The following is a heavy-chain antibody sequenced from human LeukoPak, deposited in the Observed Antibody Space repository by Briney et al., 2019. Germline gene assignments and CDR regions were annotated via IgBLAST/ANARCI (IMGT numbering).Heavy chain of an antibody. J-gene: IGHJ5*02. D-gene: IGHD1-1*01. Sequence: GGTLRLSCAASGFTFSSYSMNWVRQAPGKGLDWVSGLYAGGSTYYAGSVTGRFTISRDDSKNTLYLQMTGLRVDDTAIYYCVRGNGNVGGRLDPWGQGAWVIVSS. CDR3: VRGNGNVGGRLDP. V-gene: IGHV3-66*01. CDR1: GFTFSSYS. CDR2: LYAGGST.